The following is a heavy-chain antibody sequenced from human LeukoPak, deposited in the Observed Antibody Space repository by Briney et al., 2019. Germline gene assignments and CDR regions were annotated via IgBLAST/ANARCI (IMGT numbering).Heavy chain of an antibody. CDR2: LSDSGGST. J-gene: IGHJ6*03. CDR3: TKGGAVSSKSITMIRGTRRYYCYMDV. Sequence: GTSLRLSCAASGFTFSSCGMSWVRQAPGKGLERVSALSDSGGSTFYADSVKGRFTISRDNSKNTLYLQMNRLRAEDTAVYYCTKGGAVSSKSITMIRGTRRYYCYMDVWGKGTTVTVSS. D-gene: IGHD3-10*01. CDR1: GFTFSSCG. V-gene: IGHV3-23*01.